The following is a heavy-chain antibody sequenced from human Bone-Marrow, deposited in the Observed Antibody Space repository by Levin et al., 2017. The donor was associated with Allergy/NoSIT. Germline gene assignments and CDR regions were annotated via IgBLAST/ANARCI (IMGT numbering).Heavy chain of an antibody. J-gene: IGHJ4*02. Sequence: ASVKVSCRPSGYTLAAFYMHWLRQAPDHGFEWMGWINPLTGAINYAQKFQGRVTLTADSSTNTAYLDLSSLTSDDAAIYYCARGRSSVTGTTFALWGEGTPVAVSS. CDR1: GYTLAAFY. CDR2: INPLTGAI. D-gene: IGHD1-1*01. V-gene: IGHV1-2*02. CDR3: ARGRSSVTGTTFAL.